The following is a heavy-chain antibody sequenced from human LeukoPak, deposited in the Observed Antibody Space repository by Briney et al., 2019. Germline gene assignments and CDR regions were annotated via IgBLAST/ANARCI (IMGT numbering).Heavy chain of an antibody. D-gene: IGHD3-22*01. CDR3: ARGVDYYDASGYYSLFHH. CDR2: IYTSGST. CDR1: GGSISSYY. Sequence: SETLSLTCTVSGGSISSYYWSWIRQPAGKGLEWIGRIYTSGSTNYNPSLKSRVTISLEASKNQFSLKLSSVTAADTAVYFCARGVDYYDASGYYSLFHHWGQGTLVTVSS. J-gene: IGHJ4*02. V-gene: IGHV4-4*07.